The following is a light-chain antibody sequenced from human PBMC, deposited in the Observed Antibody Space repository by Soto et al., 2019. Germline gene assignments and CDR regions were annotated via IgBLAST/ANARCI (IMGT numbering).Light chain of an antibody. J-gene: IGKJ1*01. Sequence: DIQMTQSPSTLSASVGDRVTITCRASQNIDSWLAWYQQKPGKAPKLLIYKASTLESGVPSRFSGSGSGTEFTLTISSLQPDDVSTYYCQQYNSYWTFGQGTKVEIK. CDR2: KAS. V-gene: IGKV1-5*03. CDR1: QNIDSW. CDR3: QQYNSYWT.